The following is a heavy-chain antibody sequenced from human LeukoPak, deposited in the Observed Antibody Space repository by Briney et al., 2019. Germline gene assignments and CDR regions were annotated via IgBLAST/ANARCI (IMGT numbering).Heavy chain of an antibody. J-gene: IGHJ4*02. D-gene: IGHD3-22*01. CDR2: IYYSGST. V-gene: IGHV4-30-4*08. CDR3: ARDNYDSSGYYDY. CDR1: GGSISSGDYY. Sequence: SQTLSLTCTVSGGSISSGDYYWSWIRQPPGKGLEWIGYIYYSGSTYYNPCLKSRVTISVDTSKNQFSLKLSSVTAADTAVYYCARDNYDSSGYYDYWGQGTLVTVSS.